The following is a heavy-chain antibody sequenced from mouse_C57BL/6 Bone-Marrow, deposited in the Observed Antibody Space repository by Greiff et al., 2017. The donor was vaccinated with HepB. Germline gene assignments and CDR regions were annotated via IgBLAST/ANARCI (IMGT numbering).Heavy chain of an antibody. V-gene: IGHV1-7*01. CDR1: GYTFTSYW. Sequence: QVQLQQSGAELAKPGASVKLSCTASGYTFTSYWMHWVNQRPGQGLEWIGYINPSSGYTKYNQKFKDKATLTADKSSSTAYMQLSSLTYEDSAVYYCERGIYYDYHWFAYWGQGTLVTVSA. J-gene: IGHJ3*01. D-gene: IGHD2-4*01. CDR3: ERGIYYDYHWFAY. CDR2: INPSSGYT.